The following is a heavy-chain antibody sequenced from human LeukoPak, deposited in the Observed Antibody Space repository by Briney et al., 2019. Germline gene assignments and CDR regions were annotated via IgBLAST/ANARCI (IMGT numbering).Heavy chain of an antibody. Sequence: SETLSLTCAVYGGSFSGYYWSWIRQPPGKGLEWIGEINHSGSTNYNPSLKSRVTISVDTSKNQFSLKLSSVTAAGTAVYYCATDSPAAIQGTPRHFDYWGQGTLVTVSS. D-gene: IGHD2-2*02. V-gene: IGHV4-34*01. CDR1: GGSFSGYY. CDR2: INHSGST. CDR3: ATDSPAAIQGTPRHFDY. J-gene: IGHJ4*02.